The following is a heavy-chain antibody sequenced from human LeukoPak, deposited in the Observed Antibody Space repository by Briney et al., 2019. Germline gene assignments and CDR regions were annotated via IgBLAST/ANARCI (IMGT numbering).Heavy chain of an antibody. Sequence: ASVKVSCKASGHSFTSYGISWVRQAPGEGLEWMGWISAYNGNTNYAQKLQGRVTMTTDTSTSTAYMELRSLRSDDTAVYYCARVEIGDYVFVDYWGQGTLVTVSS. CDR1: GHSFTSYG. J-gene: IGHJ4*02. D-gene: IGHD4-17*01. CDR2: ISAYNGNT. V-gene: IGHV1-18*01. CDR3: ARVEIGDYVFVDY.